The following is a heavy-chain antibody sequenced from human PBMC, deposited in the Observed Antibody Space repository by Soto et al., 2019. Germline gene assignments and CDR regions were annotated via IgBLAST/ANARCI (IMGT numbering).Heavy chain of an antibody. CDR3: AKVVIAATRHTDFDS. CDR2: IYYDGTT. CDR1: GGSININNYY. Sequence: SETLSLTCTVSGGSININNYYWAWSRQTRGKCLAWIGSIYYDGTTYYNTSLKSRVTISRDTSKNQFSLRLTSMTAADTAVYYCAKVVIAATRHTDFDSWGQGTLVTVSS. D-gene: IGHD2-15*01. V-gene: IGHV4-39*02. J-gene: IGHJ4*02.